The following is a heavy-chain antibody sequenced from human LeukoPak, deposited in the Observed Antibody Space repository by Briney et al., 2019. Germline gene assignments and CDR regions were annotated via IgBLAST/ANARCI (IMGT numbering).Heavy chain of an antibody. CDR3: AREHLYYYDSSGYWGNWFDP. J-gene: IGHJ5*02. D-gene: IGHD3-22*01. V-gene: IGHV4-39*07. CDR2: TYYSGST. CDR1: GGSISSSSYY. Sequence: PSETLSLTRTVSGGSISSSSYYWGRIRQPPGKGLEWIGTTYYSGSTYYNPSLKSRVTISVDTSKNQFSLKLSSVTAADTAVYYCAREHLYYYDSSGYWGNWFDPWGQGTLVTVSS.